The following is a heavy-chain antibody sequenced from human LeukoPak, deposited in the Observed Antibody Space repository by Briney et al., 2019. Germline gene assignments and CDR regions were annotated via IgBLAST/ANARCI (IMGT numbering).Heavy chain of an antibody. V-gene: IGHV3-74*01. D-gene: IGHD5-18*01. CDR1: GFTFSSYW. CDR3: ARRALTERGYSYGVDY. Sequence: PGGSLRLSCAASGFTFSSYWMHWVRQAPGKGLVWVSRINSDGSSTSYADSVKGRFTISRDNAKNTLYLQMNSLRAEDTAVYYCARRALTERGYSYGVDYWGQGTMVTVSS. CDR2: INSDGSST. J-gene: IGHJ4*02.